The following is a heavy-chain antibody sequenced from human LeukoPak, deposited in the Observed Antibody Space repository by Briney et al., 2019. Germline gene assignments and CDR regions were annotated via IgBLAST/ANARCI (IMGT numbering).Heavy chain of an antibody. CDR1: GFSLSDYD. CDR2: IRYDGATI. V-gene: IGHV3-11*01. Sequence: GGSLTLSWSASGFSLSDYDMNWIRPPPGRGLEWLSYIRYDGATINDAASVRGRFTISRVNSKNSLYLQMSSLRVEDTAVYYCAREGRGYYGDFDYWGHGTLVTVSS. CDR3: AREGRGYYGDFDY. D-gene: IGHD3-3*01. J-gene: IGHJ4*01.